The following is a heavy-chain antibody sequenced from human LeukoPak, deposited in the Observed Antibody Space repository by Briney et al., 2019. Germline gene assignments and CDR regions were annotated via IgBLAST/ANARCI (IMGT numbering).Heavy chain of an antibody. CDR2: INPSGGST. Sequence: ASVKVSCKASGYTFTSYYMHWVRQAPGQGLEWMGIINPSGGSTSYAQKFQGRVTMTRDTSTSTVYMELSSLRSEDTAVYYCASRSYGDYVRDAFDIWGQGTMVTVSS. CDR1: GYTFTSYY. V-gene: IGHV1-46*01. J-gene: IGHJ3*02. CDR3: ASRSYGDYVRDAFDI. D-gene: IGHD4-17*01.